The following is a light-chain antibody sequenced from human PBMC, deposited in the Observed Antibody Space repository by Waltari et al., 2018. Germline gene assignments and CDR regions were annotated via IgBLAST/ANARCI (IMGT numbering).Light chain of an antibody. CDR3: QSYDSSLSGLV. J-gene: IGLJ2*01. CDR2: GNS. CDR1: SSPIGGGYD. Sequence: QSVLTQPPSVSGAPGQRVPVSCTGSSSPIGGGYDVTRYHHLPGTAPKLLIYGNSNRPSGVPDLFSGSKSCTSASLAISGLQAEDEADYYCQSYDSSLSGLVFGGGTKLTVL. V-gene: IGLV1-40*01.